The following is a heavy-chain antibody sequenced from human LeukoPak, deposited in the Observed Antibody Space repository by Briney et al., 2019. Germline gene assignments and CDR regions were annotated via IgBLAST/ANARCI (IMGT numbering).Heavy chain of an antibody. CDR2: FDPEDGET. Sequence: ASVKVSCKVSGYTLTELSMHWVRQAPGKGPEWMGGFDPEDGETIYAQKFQGRVTMTEDTSTDTAYMELSSLRSEDTAVYYCATLGYCSSTSCPLNAFDIWGQGTMVTVSS. CDR1: GYTLTELS. J-gene: IGHJ3*02. D-gene: IGHD2-2*01. CDR3: ATLGYCSSTSCPLNAFDI. V-gene: IGHV1-24*01.